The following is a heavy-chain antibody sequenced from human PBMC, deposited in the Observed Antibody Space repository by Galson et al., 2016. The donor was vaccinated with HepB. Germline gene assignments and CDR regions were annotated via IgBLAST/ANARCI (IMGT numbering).Heavy chain of an antibody. CDR1: GGSFSRSV. V-gene: IGHV1-69*13. D-gene: IGHD4-17*01. CDR3: ATGPYGDYGGDYYYYDMDV. Sequence: SVKVSCKASGGSFSRSVINWARQAPGQGLEWMGGIIPIFGTANYAQKFQGRDTITADESTSTAYMELSSLRSEDTAVYYCATGPYGDYGGDYYYYDMDVWDKGTTVTVS. CDR2: IIPIFGTA. J-gene: IGHJ6*03.